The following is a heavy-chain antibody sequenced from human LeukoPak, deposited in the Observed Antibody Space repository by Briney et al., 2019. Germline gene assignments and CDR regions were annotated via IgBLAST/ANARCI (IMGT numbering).Heavy chain of an antibody. D-gene: IGHD3-3*01. J-gene: IGHJ6*02. CDR2: INPSGGST. CDR1: GYTFTSYY. CDR3: AAEIFGVVIPNYYYYGMDV. Sequence: ASVKVSCKASGYTFTSYYMHWVRQAPGQGLEWRGIINPSGGSTSYAQKFQGRVTMTRDTSTSTVYMELSSLRSEDTAVYYCAAEIFGVVIPNYYYYGMDVWGQGTTVTVSS. V-gene: IGHV1-46*01.